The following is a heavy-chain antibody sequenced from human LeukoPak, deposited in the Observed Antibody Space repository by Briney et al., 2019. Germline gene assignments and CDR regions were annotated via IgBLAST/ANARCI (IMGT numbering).Heavy chain of an antibody. D-gene: IGHD2-2*01. Sequence: LSGRSLRLSCAASGFTFNTYGMHWVRQAPGKGLERVAFISYDGTNKYYADSVKGRFTTSRDNSKNTLSLQMHSLRAEDTAVYYCARDLAGSCSNINYRCYFDYWGQGTLVTVSS. CDR1: GFTFNTYG. V-gene: IGHV3-30*03. J-gene: IGHJ4*02. CDR2: ISYDGTNK. CDR3: ARDLAGSCSNINYRCYFDY.